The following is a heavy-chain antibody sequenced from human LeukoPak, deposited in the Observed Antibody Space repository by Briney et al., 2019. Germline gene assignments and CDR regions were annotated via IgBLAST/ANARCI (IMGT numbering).Heavy chain of an antibody. CDR3: ARGFWSGYFSS. CDR1: GYTFTSYG. D-gene: IGHD3-3*01. J-gene: IGHJ4*02. Sequence: VASATVSCKASGYTFTSYGISGVRQAPGQGLEWMGWISAYNGNTNYAQKLQGRVTMTTDTSTSTAYMELRSLRSDDTAVYYCARGFWSGYFSSWGQGALVTVSS. V-gene: IGHV1-18*01. CDR2: ISAYNGNT.